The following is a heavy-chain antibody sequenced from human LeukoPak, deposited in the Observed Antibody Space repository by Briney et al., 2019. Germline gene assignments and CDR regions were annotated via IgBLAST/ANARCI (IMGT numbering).Heavy chain of an antibody. J-gene: IGHJ5*02. CDR2: IYYSGST. CDR1: GGSISSGDYY. D-gene: IGHD6-19*01. V-gene: IGHV4-30-4*02. Sequence: SETLSLTCTVSGGSISSGDYYWSWIRQPPGKGLEWIGYIYYSGSTYYNPSLKSRVTISVDTSKNQFSLKLSSVTAADTAVYYCAREKQWGSARFDPWGQGTLVTVSS. CDR3: AREKQWGSARFDP.